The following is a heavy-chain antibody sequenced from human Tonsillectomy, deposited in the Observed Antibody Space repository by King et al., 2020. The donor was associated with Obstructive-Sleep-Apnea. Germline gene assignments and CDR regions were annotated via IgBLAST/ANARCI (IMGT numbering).Heavy chain of an antibody. CDR2: INHSGSS. CDR3: ARGAEEGSIRGYGIDV. Sequence: VQLQQWGAGLLKPSETLSLTCAVYGGSFSNFYWSWIRQPPGKGLEWIGEINHSGSSNCDPSLKSRVTISVDTSKNQFSLKLSSVTAADTAGYYCARGAEEGSIRGYGIDVWGQGTTVTVSS. D-gene: IGHD2-2*01. J-gene: IGHJ6*02. CDR1: GGSFSNFY. V-gene: IGHV4-34*01.